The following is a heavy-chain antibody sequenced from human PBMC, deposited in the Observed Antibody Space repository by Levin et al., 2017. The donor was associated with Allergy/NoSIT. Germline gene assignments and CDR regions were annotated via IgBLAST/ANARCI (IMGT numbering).Heavy chain of an antibody. CDR1: GYSFTSYW. D-gene: IGHD2-21*02. V-gene: IGHV5-51*01. Sequence: GESLKISCKGSGYSFTSYWIGWVRQMPGKGLEWMGIIYPGDSDTRYSPSFQGQVTISADKSISTAYLQWSSLKASDTAMYYCARRTEHIVVVTAPYWYFDLWGRGTLVTVSS. J-gene: IGHJ2*01. CDR2: IYPGDSDT. CDR3: ARRTEHIVVVTAPYWYFDL.